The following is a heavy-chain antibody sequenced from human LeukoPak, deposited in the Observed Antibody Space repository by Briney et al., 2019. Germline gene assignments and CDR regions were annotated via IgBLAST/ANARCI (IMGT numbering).Heavy chain of an antibody. V-gene: IGHV3-23*01. CDR3: AKDIVATITPPSYYGMDV. CDR2: ISGSGGST. CDR1: GFTFSSYA. Sequence: GGSLRLSCAASGFTFSSYAMSWVRQAPGKGLEWVSAISGSGGSTYYADSVKGRFTISRDNSKNTLYLQMNSLRAEDTAVYYCAKDIVATITPPSYYGMDVWGQGTTVTVSS. J-gene: IGHJ6*02. D-gene: IGHD5-12*01.